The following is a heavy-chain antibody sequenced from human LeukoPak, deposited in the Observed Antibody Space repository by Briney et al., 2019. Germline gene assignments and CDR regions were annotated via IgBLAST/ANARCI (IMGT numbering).Heavy chain of an antibody. CDR3: ASIAAPMGAFDI. CDR2: IYYSGST. CDR1: GGSISSYY. J-gene: IGHJ3*02. Sequence: PSETLSLTCTVSGGSISSYYWSWIRQPPGKGLEWIGYIYYSGSTNYNPSLKSRVTISVDTSKNQFSLKLSSVTAADTAVYYCASIAAPMGAFDIWGQGTMVTVSS. V-gene: IGHV4-59*12. D-gene: IGHD6-13*01.